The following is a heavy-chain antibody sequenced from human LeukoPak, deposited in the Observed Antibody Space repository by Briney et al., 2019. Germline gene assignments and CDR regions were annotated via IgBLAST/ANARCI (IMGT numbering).Heavy chain of an antibody. CDR3: ARDNSGRNYFEH. V-gene: IGHV3-11*05. CDR2: ITSSSSYR. Sequence: GGSLRLSCAASGFTFSDYYMIWVRQAPGKGLEWVSYITSSSSYRNYADSVKGRFTISRDNAKNSLYLQMNSLRAEDTAVYYCARDNSGRNYFEHWGQGTLVTVSS. CDR1: GFTFSDYY. J-gene: IGHJ4*02. D-gene: IGHD6-19*01.